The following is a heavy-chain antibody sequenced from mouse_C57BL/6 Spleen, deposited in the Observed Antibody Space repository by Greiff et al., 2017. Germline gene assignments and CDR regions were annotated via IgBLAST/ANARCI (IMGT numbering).Heavy chain of an antibody. V-gene: IGHV1-82*01. D-gene: IGHD2-2*01. J-gene: IGHJ4*01. CDR2: IYPGDGDT. CDR3: ARWGYDVDAMGY. Sequence: QVQLQQSGPELVKPGASVKISCKASGYAFSSSWMNWVKQRPGKGLEWIGRIYPGDGDTNYNGKFKGKATLTADKSSSTAYMQLSSLTSEDSAVYFCARWGYDVDAMGYWGQGTSVTVSS. CDR1: GYAFSSSW.